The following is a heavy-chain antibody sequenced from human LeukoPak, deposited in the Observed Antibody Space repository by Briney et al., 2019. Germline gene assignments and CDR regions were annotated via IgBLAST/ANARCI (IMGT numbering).Heavy chain of an antibody. J-gene: IGHJ3*02. CDR3: ARRAYNWGAFDI. CDR1: GFTFTNYA. D-gene: IGHD5-24*01. Sequence: GGSLRLSCAASGFTFTNYAMNWVRQAPGKGLEWDSTISPSGGDTYYADSVKGRFTISKDISKNTLYLQMNSLRAEDTAVYYCARRAYNWGAFDIWGQGTMVTVSS. V-gene: IGHV3-23*01. CDR2: ISPSGGDT.